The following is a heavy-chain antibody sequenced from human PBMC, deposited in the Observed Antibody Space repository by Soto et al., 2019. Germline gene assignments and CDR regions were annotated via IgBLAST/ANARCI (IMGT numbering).Heavy chain of an antibody. CDR2: ISSSSSYT. CDR1: GFTFSDYY. J-gene: IGHJ4*02. Sequence: PGGSLRLSCAASGFTFSDYYMNWIRQAPGKGLEWVSYISSSSSYTDYADSVKGRFTISRDNAKNSLFLQMNSLRAEDTAVYYCARDRVTIFGVDPFDYWGQGTLVTVSS. D-gene: IGHD3-3*01. V-gene: IGHV3-11*06. CDR3: ARDRVTIFGVDPFDY.